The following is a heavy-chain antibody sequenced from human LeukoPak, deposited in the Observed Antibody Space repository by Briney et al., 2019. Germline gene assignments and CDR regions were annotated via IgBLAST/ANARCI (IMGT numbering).Heavy chain of an antibody. CDR1: GYTLTSYV. CDR2: ISAYNGNT. J-gene: IGHJ3*02. V-gene: IGHV1-18*01. D-gene: IGHD6-6*01. Sequence: GASVKVSCKASGYTLTSYVISWVRQAPGQGLEWMGWISAYNGNTNYAQKLQGRVTMTTDTSTSTAYMELRSLRSDDTAVYYCATSSIAARDPRKNAFDIWGQGTMVTVSS. CDR3: ATSSIAARDPRKNAFDI.